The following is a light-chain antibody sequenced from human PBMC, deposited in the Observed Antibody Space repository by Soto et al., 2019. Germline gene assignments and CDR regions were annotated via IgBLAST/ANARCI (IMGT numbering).Light chain of an antibody. V-gene: IGKV3-15*01. CDR2: GAS. CDR1: QSVATN. J-gene: IGKJ1*01. CDR3: QQYNNWPQT. Sequence: EIVMTQSPATLSLSPGERATLSCRASQSVATNLAWYQQRPGQAPRLLIYGASKRAIGLPDRFSGSGSGTEFTLTITSLQSEDFAVYYCQQYNNWPQTFGQGTKVDIK.